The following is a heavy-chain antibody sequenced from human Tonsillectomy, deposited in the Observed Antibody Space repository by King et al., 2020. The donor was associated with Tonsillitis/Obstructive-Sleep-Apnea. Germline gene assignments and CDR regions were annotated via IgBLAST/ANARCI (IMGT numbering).Heavy chain of an antibody. D-gene: IGHD6-19*01. CDR1: GYTFATYY. V-gene: IGHV1-46*01. CDR3: ARGILAAGTDWCDP. Sequence: VQLVESGAEVKRPGASVKVSCKASGYTFATYYIHWVRQAPGQGPEWMGKINPSGGSTTYAQKFQGRVTMTRDTSTSTSYMELTSLTSEDTAVYYCARGILAAGTDWCDPWGPGTLVTVSS. CDR2: INPSGGST. J-gene: IGHJ5*02.